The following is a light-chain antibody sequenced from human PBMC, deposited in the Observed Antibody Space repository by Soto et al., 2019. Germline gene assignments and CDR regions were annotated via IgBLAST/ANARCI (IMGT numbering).Light chain of an antibody. J-gene: IGKJ1*01. V-gene: IGKV3-15*01. CDR3: HQYENWPQT. CDR1: QSVGSN. CDR2: RAS. Sequence: EIVMTQSPATLSVSPGERATLSCRARQSVGSNLAWYQQKPGQAPRLLIYRASTRATDSPARFSGSGSGTEFTLTISSLQSEDFGVYYCHQYENWPQTFGQGTKVELK.